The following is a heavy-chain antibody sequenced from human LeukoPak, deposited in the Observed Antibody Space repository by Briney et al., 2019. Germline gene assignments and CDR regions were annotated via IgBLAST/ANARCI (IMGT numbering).Heavy chain of an antibody. D-gene: IGHD3-22*01. Sequence: PSETLSLTCTVSGGSISSYYWSWIRQPAGKGLEWIGRIYTSGSTNYNPSLKSRVTMSVSTSKNQFSLKLSSVTAADTAVYYCARVRYYYDSFDAFDIWGQGTMVTVSS. CDR2: IYTSGST. CDR3: ARVRYYYDSFDAFDI. J-gene: IGHJ3*02. CDR1: GGSISSYY. V-gene: IGHV4-4*07.